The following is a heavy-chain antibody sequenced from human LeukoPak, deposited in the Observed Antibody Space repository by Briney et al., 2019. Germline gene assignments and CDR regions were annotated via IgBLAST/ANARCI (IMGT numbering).Heavy chain of an antibody. D-gene: IGHD3-10*01. CDR1: GFTFSSYA. V-gene: IGHV3-23*01. CDR3: AKLPRGYGSGSYYSTLSDY. Sequence: GGSLRLSCAASGFTFSSYAMSWVRQAPGRGLEWVSAISGSGGSTYYADSVKGRFTISRDNSKNTLYLQMNSLRAEDTAVYYCAKLPRGYGSGSYYSTLSDYWGQGTLVIVSS. J-gene: IGHJ4*02. CDR2: ISGSGGST.